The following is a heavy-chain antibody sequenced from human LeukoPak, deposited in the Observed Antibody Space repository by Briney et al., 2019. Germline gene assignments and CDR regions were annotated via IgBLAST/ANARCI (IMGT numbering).Heavy chain of an antibody. V-gene: IGHV4-34*01. CDR2: INHSGGT. CDR1: GGSFSGYY. D-gene: IGHD5-24*01. CDR3: ARVSGRWLQTRYYFDY. J-gene: IGHJ4*02. Sequence: SETLSLTCAVYGGSFSGYYWNWIRQPPGKGLEWIGEINHSGGTNYNPSLKSRVTISVDTSKNQFSLKLSSVTAADTAVYYCARVSGRWLQTRYYFDYWGQGTLVTVSS.